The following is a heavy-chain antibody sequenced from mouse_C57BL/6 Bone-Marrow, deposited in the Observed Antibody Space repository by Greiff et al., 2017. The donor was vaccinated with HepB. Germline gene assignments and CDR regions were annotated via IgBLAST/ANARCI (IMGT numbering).Heavy chain of an antibody. CDR2: IDPSDSET. J-gene: IGHJ3*01. V-gene: IGHV1-52*01. CDR3: ARYDYDDGGFAY. Sequence: QVQLQQPGAELVRPGSSVKLSCKASGYTFTSYWMHWVKQRPIQGLEWIGNIDPSDSETHYNQKFKDKATLTVDKSSSTAYMQLSSLTSEDSAVYSCARYDYDDGGFAYWGQGTLVTVSA. CDR1: GYTFTSYW. D-gene: IGHD2-4*01.